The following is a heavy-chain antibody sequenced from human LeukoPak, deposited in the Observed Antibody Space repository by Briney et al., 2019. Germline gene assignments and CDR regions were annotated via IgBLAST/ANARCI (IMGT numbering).Heavy chain of an antibody. CDR3: TRRGGLATTHDAFDT. CDR2: IYYRGST. D-gene: IGHD5-24*01. J-gene: IGHJ3*02. V-gene: IGHV4-59*05. Sequence: SETLSLTCTVSGASMRTYYWSWIRQPPGKGLEWIGSIYYRGSTYYNPSLKSRVTIYIDTSRNQFSLKLSSVTAADTVVYYCTRRGGLATTHDAFDTWGQGTMVTVSS. CDR1: GASMRTYY.